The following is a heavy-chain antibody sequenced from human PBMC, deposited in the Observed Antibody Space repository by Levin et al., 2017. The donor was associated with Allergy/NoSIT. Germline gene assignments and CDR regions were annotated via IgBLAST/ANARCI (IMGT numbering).Heavy chain of an antibody. CDR1: GFTFSSFW. CDR2: IKSDGSST. CDR3: ARDLWFGESYFDY. V-gene: IGHV3-74*01. Sequence: GESLKISCAASGFTFSSFWMHWVRQAPGKGLVWVSRIKSDGSSTNYADSVRGRFTISRDNAKNTLYLQMNSLRAEDTAVYYCARDLWFGESYFDYWGQGTLVTVSS. J-gene: IGHJ4*02. D-gene: IGHD3-10*01.